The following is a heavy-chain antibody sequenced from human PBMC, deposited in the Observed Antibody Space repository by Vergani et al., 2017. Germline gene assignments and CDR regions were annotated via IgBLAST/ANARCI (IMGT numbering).Heavy chain of an antibody. V-gene: IGHV4-39*01. CDR3: ARHSTVEWLVKLGWIDP. CDR2: IYYSGST. CDR1: GASIRSSNYY. J-gene: IGHJ5*02. Sequence: QLQLQESGPGLVKPSATLSLTCSVSGASIRSSNYYWGWIRQPPGKGLEWIASIYYSGSTYYNPSLKSRVTISVDTSKNQFSLKLGSVTAADTAVYFRARHSTVEWLVKLGWIDPWGQGILVTVSS. D-gene: IGHD6-19*01.